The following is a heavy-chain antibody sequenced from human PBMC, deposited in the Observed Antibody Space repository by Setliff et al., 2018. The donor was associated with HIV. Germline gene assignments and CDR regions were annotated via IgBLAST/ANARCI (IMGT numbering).Heavy chain of an antibody. CDR2: INPNTGDT. CDR3: ARDNYYDSSGAIGY. Sequence: ASVKVSCKASGYFFTGYYMHWVRQAPGKGLEWMGWINPNTGDTQYAQKLQGRVTVTRDTPISTAYMEVRGLRSDDTAVYYCARDNYYDSSGAIGYWGQGTLVTVSS. V-gene: IGHV1-2*02. D-gene: IGHD3-22*01. CDR1: GYFFTGYY. J-gene: IGHJ4*02.